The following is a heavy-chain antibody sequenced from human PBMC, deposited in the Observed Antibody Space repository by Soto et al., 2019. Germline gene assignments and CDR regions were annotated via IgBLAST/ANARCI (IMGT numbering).Heavy chain of an antibody. V-gene: IGHV3-11*01. CDR3: ARGNGPEDRWGPAGIYDY. D-gene: IGHD6-13*01. CDR2: ISSSGSTI. CDR1: GFTFSDYY. J-gene: IGHJ4*02. Sequence: GGSLRLSCAASGFTFSDYYMSWIRQAPGKGLEWVSYISSSGSTIYYADSVKGRFTISRDNAKNSLYLQMNSLRAEDTAVYYCARGNGPEDRWGPAGIYDYWGQGTLVTVSS.